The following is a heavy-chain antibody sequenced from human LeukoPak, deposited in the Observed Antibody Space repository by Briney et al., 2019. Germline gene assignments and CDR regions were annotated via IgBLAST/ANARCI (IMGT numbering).Heavy chain of an antibody. Sequence: GGSLRLSCAASGFTFSSHWMHWARQAPGKGLVWVSRINTDGSCTSYADSVKGRFTISRDNAKNTLYLQMNSLRAEDTAVYYCTRSYGGGADYWGQGNLVIVSS. CDR2: INTDGSCT. J-gene: IGHJ4*02. D-gene: IGHD4-23*01. CDR1: GFTFSSHW. V-gene: IGHV3-74*01. CDR3: TRSYGGGADY.